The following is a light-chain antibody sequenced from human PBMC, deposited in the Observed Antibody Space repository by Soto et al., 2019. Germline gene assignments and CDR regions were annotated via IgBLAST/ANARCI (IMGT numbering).Light chain of an antibody. CDR2: GAY. Sequence: EIVLTQSPGTLSLSPGERAILSCRASQSVSSSFLAWYQQTPGQAPRLLIYGAYRRATGIPDRFSGSGSGIDFTLTISRLEPEDFVVYYCQQYGSSPRTFGQGTKVDIK. CDR1: QSVSSSF. J-gene: IGKJ2*01. CDR3: QQYGSSPRT. V-gene: IGKV3-20*01.